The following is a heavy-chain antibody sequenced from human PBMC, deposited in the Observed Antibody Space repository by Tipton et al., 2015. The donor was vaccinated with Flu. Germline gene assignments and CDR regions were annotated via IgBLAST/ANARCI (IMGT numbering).Heavy chain of an antibody. V-gene: IGHV4-4*07. CDR2: IYTTGST. D-gene: IGHD1-26*01. CDR1: GGSISTFF. CDR3: AREGGKTVDFLGLDI. J-gene: IGHJ2*01. Sequence: TLSLTCTVSGGSISTFFWYWIRQPAGKGLEWIGRIYTTGSTNYNPSLESRVTMSVDTAKNQFSLQLTSVTAADAAVYYCAREGGKTVDFLGLDIWGRGTLVTVSS.